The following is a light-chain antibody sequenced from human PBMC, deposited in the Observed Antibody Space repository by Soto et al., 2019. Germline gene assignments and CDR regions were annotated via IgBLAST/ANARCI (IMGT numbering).Light chain of an antibody. Sequence: DIVMTQSPLSLPVTPGEPASISCRSTQSLLYTNGYNYLDWYVKKPGQSPQLLIYLGSNRASGVPDRFSGSGSGTDFTLKISRVEAEDVGVYYCMETLQVPHAFGQGTKLEIK. CDR2: LGS. CDR3: METLQVPHA. CDR1: QSLLYTNGYNY. J-gene: IGKJ2*01. V-gene: IGKV2-28*01.